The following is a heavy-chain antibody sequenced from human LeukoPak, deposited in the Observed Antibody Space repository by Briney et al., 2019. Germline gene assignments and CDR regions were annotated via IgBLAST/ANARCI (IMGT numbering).Heavy chain of an antibody. CDR3: AKGASLSRFDP. CDR1: AFSFSSYA. J-gene: IGHJ5*02. Sequence: GGSLRLSCAASAFSFSSYAMSWVRQAPGMGLEWVSDISGSGGSTYYADSVKGPFTISRANCKNTLYLQMNSLRAEDTAVYYCAKGASLSRFDPWGQGTLVTVSS. V-gene: IGHV3-23*01. CDR2: ISGSGGST. D-gene: IGHD5-12*01.